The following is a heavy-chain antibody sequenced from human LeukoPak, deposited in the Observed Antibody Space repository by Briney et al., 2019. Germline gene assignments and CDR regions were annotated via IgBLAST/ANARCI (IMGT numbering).Heavy chain of an antibody. J-gene: IGHJ4*02. CDR1: GGTFSSYA. Sequence: GASVKVSCKASGGTFSSYAISWVRQAPGQGLEWMGGIIPIFGTANYAQKFQGRVTITADESTSTAYMELSSLRSEDTAVYYCARAESCSGGSCYFSPVGGWGQGTLVTVSS. D-gene: IGHD2-15*01. V-gene: IGHV1-69*13. CDR2: IIPIFGTA. CDR3: ARAESCSGGSCYFSPVGG.